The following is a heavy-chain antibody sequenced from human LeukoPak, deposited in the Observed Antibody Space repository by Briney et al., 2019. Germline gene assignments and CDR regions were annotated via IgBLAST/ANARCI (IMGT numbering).Heavy chain of an antibody. Sequence: SGGSLRLSCADSGSTVSSNYMSWVRQAPGKGLEWVSVIYSGGSTYYAESVKGRFTISTDNSKNTLYLQMNSLRAEDTAVYYCASRDYYDSSGYHDAFDIWGQGTMVTVSS. CDR1: GSTVSSNY. J-gene: IGHJ3*02. CDR2: IYSGGST. CDR3: ASRDYYDSSGYHDAFDI. D-gene: IGHD3-22*01. V-gene: IGHV3-53*01.